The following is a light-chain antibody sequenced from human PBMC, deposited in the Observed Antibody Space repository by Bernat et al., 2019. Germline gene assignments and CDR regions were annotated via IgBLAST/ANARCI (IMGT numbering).Light chain of an antibody. CDR1: QGITRY. CDR3: HQYGSPFRS. CDR2: AAS. V-gene: IGKV1-16*01. Sequence: DIQMTQSPPSLSASVVDRVTITCRASQGITRYLVWFQQKPGKAPKSLIYAASSLESGVPSRFSGTGSGTDFTLTINSLQPEDFATYYCHQYGSPFRSFGQGTTVEIK. J-gene: IGKJ2*01.